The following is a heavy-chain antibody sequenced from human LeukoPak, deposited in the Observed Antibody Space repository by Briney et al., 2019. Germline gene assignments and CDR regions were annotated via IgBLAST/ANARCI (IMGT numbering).Heavy chain of an antibody. J-gene: IGHJ3*02. D-gene: IGHD3-22*01. CDR2: IYPSGS. CDR3: AGVPWHYDTSGYYLNAFDI. CDR1: GASISGYH. V-gene: IGHV4-4*07. Sequence: SETLSLTCTVSGASISGYHWSWIRQPAGKGLQWIGRIYPSGSDYNPSLKSRGTISVDKSNIQFSLKLRSVTAADTAVYYCAGVPWHYDTSGYYLNAFDIWGQGTVVTVSS.